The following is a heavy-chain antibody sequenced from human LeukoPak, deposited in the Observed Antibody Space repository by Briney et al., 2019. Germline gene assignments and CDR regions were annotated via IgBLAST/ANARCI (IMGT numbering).Heavy chain of an antibody. V-gene: IGHV3-30*04. CDR1: GFTFSSYA. J-gene: IGHJ4*02. D-gene: IGHD3-22*01. CDR2: ISYDGSNK. CDR3: ASGYYYDSSGYLVEADDFDY. Sequence: GGSLRLSCAASGFTFSSYAMHWVRQAPGKGLEWVAVISYDGSNKYYADSAKGRFTISRDNSKNTLYLQMNSLRAEDTAVYYCASGYYYDSSGYLVEADDFDYWGQGTLVTVSS.